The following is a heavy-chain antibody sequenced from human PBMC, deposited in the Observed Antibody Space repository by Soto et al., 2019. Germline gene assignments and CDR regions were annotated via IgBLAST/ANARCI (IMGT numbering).Heavy chain of an antibody. V-gene: IGHV5-51*01. Sequence: GESLKISCKGSGYSFTSYWIGWVRQMPGKGLEWMGIIYPGDSDTRYSPSFQGQVTISADKSISTAYLQWSSLKASDTAMYYCARLPDIVATIRYYYYGMDVWGQGTTVTVSS. J-gene: IGHJ6*02. CDR2: IYPGDSDT. D-gene: IGHD5-12*01. CDR3: ARLPDIVATIRYYYYGMDV. CDR1: GYSFTSYW.